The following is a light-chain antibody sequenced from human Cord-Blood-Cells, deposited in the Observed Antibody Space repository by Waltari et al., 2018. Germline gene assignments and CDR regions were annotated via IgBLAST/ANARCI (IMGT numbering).Light chain of an antibody. J-gene: IGLJ2*01. CDR1: SSDVGGYNY. CDR2: DVS. V-gene: IGLV2-14*01. Sequence: QSALTQPASVSGSPGQSLTISCTGTSSDVGGYNYVSWYQQHTGKAPKLMIYDVSKRPSGVSSRFSGSKSGNTASLTISGLQAEDEADYYCSSYTSSSTVFGGGTKLTVL. CDR3: SSYTSSSTV.